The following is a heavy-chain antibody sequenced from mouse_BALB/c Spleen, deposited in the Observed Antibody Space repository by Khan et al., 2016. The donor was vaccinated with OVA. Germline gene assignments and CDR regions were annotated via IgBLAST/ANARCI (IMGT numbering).Heavy chain of an antibody. J-gene: IGHJ1*01. Sequence: EVQLQESGPGLVKPSQTVSLTCTVTGISITTGNYRWGWIRQFPGNNLEWIGYIYYSGTITYNPSLTSRTTITRDTSKNQFFLEMNSLTAEDTATYYCARDKGYGYAWYFEVVGAGTTVTVSS. V-gene: IGHV3-5*02. CDR3: ARDKGYGYAWYFEV. CDR2: IYYSGTI. CDR1: GISITTGNYR. D-gene: IGHD1-2*01.